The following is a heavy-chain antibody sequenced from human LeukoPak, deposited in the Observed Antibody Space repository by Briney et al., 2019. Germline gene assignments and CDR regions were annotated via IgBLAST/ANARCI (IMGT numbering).Heavy chain of an antibody. CDR1: GFTFSSYA. D-gene: IGHD3-3*01. CDR2: ISSSSSSYI. J-gene: IGHJ4*02. V-gene: IGHV3-21*01. Sequence: GGSLRLSCAASGFTFSSYAMSWVRQAPGKGLEWVSSISSSSSSYIYYADSVKGRFTISRDNAKNSLYLQMNSLRAEDTAVYYCARFWSGYFDYWGQGTLVTVSS. CDR3: ARFWSGYFDY.